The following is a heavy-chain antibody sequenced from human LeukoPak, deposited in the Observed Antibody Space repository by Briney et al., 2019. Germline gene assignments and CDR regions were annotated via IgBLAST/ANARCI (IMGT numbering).Heavy chain of an antibody. CDR1: GFTFSNYW. CDR3: ARDLAGHYYGSGSSFDY. J-gene: IGHJ4*02. V-gene: IGHV3-7*01. Sequence: GGSLRLSCAASGFTFSNYWMSWVRQAPGKGLEWVANIREDGSEKYYVDSVKAQFTISRDNAKNSLFLQMDSLRAEDTAVYYCARDLAGHYYGSGSSFDYWGQGTLVTVS. D-gene: IGHD3-10*01. CDR2: IREDGSEK.